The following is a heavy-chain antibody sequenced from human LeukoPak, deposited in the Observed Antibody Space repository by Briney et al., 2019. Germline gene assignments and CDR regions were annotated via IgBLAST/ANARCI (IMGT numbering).Heavy chain of an antibody. Sequence: PSETLSLTCTVSGGSISSHYWSWIRHPPGEGLEWIGGIYYSGSTNYHPSLKSRVPISVDTSKNQFSLKLSSVTAADTAVYYCARDLGGLGLDCFDPWGQGTLVTVSS. CDR3: ARDLGGLGLDCFDP. D-gene: IGHD3-10*01. J-gene: IGHJ5*02. V-gene: IGHV4-59*11. CDR2: IYYSGST. CDR1: GGSISSHY.